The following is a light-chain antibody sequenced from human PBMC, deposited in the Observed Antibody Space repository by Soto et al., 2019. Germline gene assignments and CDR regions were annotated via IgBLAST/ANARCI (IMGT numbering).Light chain of an antibody. CDR2: EVT. Sequence: QSALTQPASVSGSPGQSITISCTGTKSDIGSYNYVSWYQQHPGKAPKLLIYEVTNRASGTSNRFSGSKSGNTASLTISGLQAEDEADYYCTSYASTIALVFGGGTKLTVL. V-gene: IGLV2-14*01. J-gene: IGLJ2*01. CDR1: KSDIGSYNY. CDR3: TSYASTIALV.